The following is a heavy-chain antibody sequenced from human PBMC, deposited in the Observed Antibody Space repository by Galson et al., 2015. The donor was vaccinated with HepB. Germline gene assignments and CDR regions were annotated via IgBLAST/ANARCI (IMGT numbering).Heavy chain of an antibody. CDR1: GGTFSSYA. J-gene: IGHJ4*02. CDR3: ARESGYCSSTSCYYGY. CDR2: IIPIFGTA. D-gene: IGHD2-2*01. Sequence: SVKVSCKASGGTFSSYAISWVRQAPGQGLEWMGGIIPIFGTANYAQKFQGRVTITADESTSTAYMELSSLRSEDTAVYYCARESGYCSSTSCYYGYWGQGTLATVSS. V-gene: IGHV1-69*13.